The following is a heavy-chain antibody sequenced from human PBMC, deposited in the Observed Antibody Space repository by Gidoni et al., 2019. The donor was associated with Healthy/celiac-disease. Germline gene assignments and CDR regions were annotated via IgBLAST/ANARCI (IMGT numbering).Heavy chain of an antibody. CDR3: AAMDKAVAGINS. V-gene: IGHV4-4*02. CDR2: IYHSGST. J-gene: IGHJ4*02. CDR1: GGSIRSSNW. D-gene: IGHD6-19*01. Sequence: QVQLQESGPGLVKPSGTLSLTCAVSGGSIRSSNWWSWVRQPPGTGLEWIGEIYHSGSTNYNPSLKIRVTISVDKSKNQFSLKLSSVTAADTAVYYSAAMDKAVAGINSWGQGTLVTVSS.